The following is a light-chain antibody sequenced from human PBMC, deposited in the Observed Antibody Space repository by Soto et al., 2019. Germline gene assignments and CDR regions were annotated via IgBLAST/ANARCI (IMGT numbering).Light chain of an antibody. CDR3: QQYHTWPIT. V-gene: IGKV1-17*01. CDR2: AAS. J-gene: IGKJ4*01. Sequence: IQMTQPPSSLSASVGDRLSITCRASQGIRNDLGWYQQKPGKAPKLLIYAASTGATGIPARFSGSGSGTEFTLTISSLQSEDCAIYYCQQYHTWPITFGGGTKVDIK. CDR1: QGIRND.